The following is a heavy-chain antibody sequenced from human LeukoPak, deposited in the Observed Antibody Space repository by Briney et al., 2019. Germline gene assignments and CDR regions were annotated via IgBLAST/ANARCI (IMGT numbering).Heavy chain of an antibody. CDR3: AREGAAARSYYYYGMDV. CDR2: ISNSSSTI. Sequence: PGGSLRLSCAASGFTFSSYSMNWVRQAPGKGLEWVSYISNSSSTIYYADSVKGRFTISRDNAKNSLYLQMNSLRAEDTAVYYCAREGAAARSYYYYGMDVWGQGTTVTVSS. V-gene: IGHV3-48*01. D-gene: IGHD6-13*01. CDR1: GFTFSSYS. J-gene: IGHJ6*02.